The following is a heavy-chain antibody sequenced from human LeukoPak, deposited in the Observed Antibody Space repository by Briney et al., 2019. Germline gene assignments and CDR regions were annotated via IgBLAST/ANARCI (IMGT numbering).Heavy chain of an antibody. CDR1: GDSISSSSYY. J-gene: IGHJ5*01. V-gene: IGHV4-39*07. CDR3: AREPMVRGLIGYFDS. Sequence: SETLSLTCTVSGDSISSSSYYWDWIRQPPGKGLEWIGSIYYSGNTYYDPSLKSRVTISIDRSKNQFSLRLSSVTAADTAIYYCAREPMVRGLIGYFDSCGQGTLVTVSS. D-gene: IGHD3-10*01. CDR2: IYYSGNT.